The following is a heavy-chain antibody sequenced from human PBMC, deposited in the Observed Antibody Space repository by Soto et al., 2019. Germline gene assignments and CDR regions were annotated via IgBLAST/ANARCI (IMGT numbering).Heavy chain of an antibody. CDR3: PRIPFSYSTGTTAYF. V-gene: IGHV1-2*02. CDR1: GHPFLDFY. CDR2: INPNTGAT. J-gene: IGHJ4*02. D-gene: IGHD1-7*01. Sequence: QVQLVQSGAEVRKPGASVRVSCSPSGHPFLDFYVHWVRQAPGKGLEWLGWINPNTGATNYAQKFEGRVTVTRDMAINTAQMELTRLKFGDTAVFYCPRIPFSYSTGTTAYFWGPGTLV.